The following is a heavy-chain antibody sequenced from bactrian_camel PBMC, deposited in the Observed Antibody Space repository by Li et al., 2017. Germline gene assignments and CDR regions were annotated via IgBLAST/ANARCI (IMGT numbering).Heavy chain of an antibody. D-gene: IGHD2*01. CDR3: AANFGPYCSGPYLARRANF. Sequence: HVQLVESGGGSVQAGGSVRLSCKASGPIYDNAYCWGWFRQTPGKEREGVAAIDTGDGSTYYLNSVEGRFTISHDNAKNTLYLQMSSLKPEDTAIYYCAANFGPYCSGPYLARRANFWGQGTQVTVS. J-gene: IGHJ4*01. CDR2: IDTGDGST. CDR1: GPIYDNAYC. V-gene: IGHV3S1*01.